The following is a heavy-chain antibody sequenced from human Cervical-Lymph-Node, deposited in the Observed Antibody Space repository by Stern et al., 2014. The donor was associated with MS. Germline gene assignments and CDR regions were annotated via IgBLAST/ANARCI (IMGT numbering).Heavy chain of an antibody. CDR1: GFSLSTSGMR. CDR3: ARSPPYYEFWNDYYYFDY. Sequence: ESGPALVKPTQTLTLTCTFSGFSLSTSGMRVSWIRQPPGKALEWLARIDWDDDKFYSTSLKTRLTISKYTSKNQVFLTMTNMDPVDTATYYCARSPPYYEFWNDYYYFDYWGQGTLVAVSS. CDR2: IDWDDDK. D-gene: IGHD3-3*01. V-gene: IGHV2-70*04. J-gene: IGHJ4*02.